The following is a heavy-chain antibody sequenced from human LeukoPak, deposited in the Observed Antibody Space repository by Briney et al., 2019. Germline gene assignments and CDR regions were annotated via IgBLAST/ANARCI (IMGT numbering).Heavy chain of an antibody. V-gene: IGHV5-51*01. D-gene: IGHD3-22*01. Sequence: PGESLKISWKGSGYSFTSYWIGRVRQMPGKGLEWMGIIYPGVSDTRYSPSFQGQVTISADKSISPAYLQCSRLKASDTAMYYCARRRYYDSSRYSGMYYMDVWGKGNTVTVSS. CDR3: ARRRYYDSSRYSGMYYMDV. CDR2: IYPGVSDT. CDR1: GYSFTSYW. J-gene: IGHJ6*03.